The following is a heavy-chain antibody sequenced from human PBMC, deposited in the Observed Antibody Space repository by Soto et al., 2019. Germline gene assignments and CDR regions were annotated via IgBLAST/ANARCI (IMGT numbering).Heavy chain of an antibody. Sequence: PSETLSLTCSVSGGSISSGDYYWSWIRQPPGKGLEWIGYIYYSGSTYYKPSLMSRVTISVDTSKNQFSLKLNSVTAADTAMYYCARDQVLLQRAFDLWGQGTMVTVSS. J-gene: IGHJ3*01. CDR3: ARDQVLLQRAFDL. V-gene: IGHV4-30-4*01. D-gene: IGHD1-1*01. CDR2: IYYSGST. CDR1: GGSISSGDYY.